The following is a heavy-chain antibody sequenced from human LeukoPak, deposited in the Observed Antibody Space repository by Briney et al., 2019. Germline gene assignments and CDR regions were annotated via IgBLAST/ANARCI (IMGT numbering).Heavy chain of an antibody. V-gene: IGHV3-30*02. D-gene: IGHD6-19*01. CDR3: AKAPSSGWFGGAFDV. Sequence: PGGSLRLSCAASGFTFSSYGMHWARQAPGKGLEWVAFMRYDGSNKYYADSVKGRFIISRDTSKNTLYLQMNSLRAEDTAVYYCAKAPSSGWFGGAFDVWGQGTMVTVSS. CDR1: GFTFSSYG. J-gene: IGHJ3*01. CDR2: MRYDGSNK.